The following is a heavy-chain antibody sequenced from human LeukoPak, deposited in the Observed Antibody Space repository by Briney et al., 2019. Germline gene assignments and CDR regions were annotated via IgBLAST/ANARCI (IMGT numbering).Heavy chain of an antibody. Sequence: GGSLRLSCAASGFTFSDYYMSWIRQAPGMGLEWVSYITTSDTTIYYADSVKARFTISRDNAKNSLYLQMNSLRAEDTAVYYCARHAGSYAFDIWGQGTMVTVSS. CDR1: GFTFSDYY. J-gene: IGHJ3*02. CDR2: ITTSDTTI. CDR3: ARHAGSYAFDI. D-gene: IGHD1-14*01. V-gene: IGHV3-11*04.